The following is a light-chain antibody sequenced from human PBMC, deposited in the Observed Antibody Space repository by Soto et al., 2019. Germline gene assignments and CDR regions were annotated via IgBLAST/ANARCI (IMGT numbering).Light chain of an antibody. CDR3: QQSFSMPYT. CDR1: QKINNY. J-gene: IGKJ5*01. Sequence: DIQMTQSPSSLSASVGDGVTITCRASQKINNYLNWYQQKPGKAPQVLIYAISRLEGGVPSRFSGSGSGTDFTLTITSLQPEDFATYYCQQSFSMPYTFGQGTRLEIK. V-gene: IGKV1-39*01. CDR2: AIS.